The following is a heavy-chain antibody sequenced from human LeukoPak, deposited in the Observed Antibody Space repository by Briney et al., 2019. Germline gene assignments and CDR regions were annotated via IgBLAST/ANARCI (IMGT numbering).Heavy chain of an antibody. CDR1: GGSISSSSYY. V-gene: IGHV4-39*07. D-gene: IGHD3-10*01. CDR2: IYYSGST. J-gene: IGHJ6*02. CDR3: ARDRTLSGGSGSYYNDGMDV. Sequence: PSETLSLTCTISGGSISSSSYYWGWIRQPPGKGLEWIGSIYYSGSTYYNPSLKSRVTISVDTSKNQFSLKLSSVTAADTAVYYCARDRTLSGGSGSYYNDGMDVWGQGTTVTVSS.